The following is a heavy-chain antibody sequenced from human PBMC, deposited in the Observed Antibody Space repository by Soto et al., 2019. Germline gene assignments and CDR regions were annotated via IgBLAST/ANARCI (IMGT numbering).Heavy chain of an antibody. CDR2: IEEDGSEK. CDR1: EFTFSSDW. J-gene: IGHJ6*02. CDR3: ARDLGAPGRGSAVGYYYHYGMDV. D-gene: IGHD2-2*01. V-gene: IGHV3-7*05. Sequence: EVQLVESGGSLVQPGGSLRLSCAASEFTFSSDWMNWVRQAPRKGLEWVADIEEDGSEKYYVDSVKGRFTISRDNAKNSLYLQMNSLRGEDTAVYYCARDLGAPGRGSAVGYYYHYGMDVWGQGTTVTVSS.